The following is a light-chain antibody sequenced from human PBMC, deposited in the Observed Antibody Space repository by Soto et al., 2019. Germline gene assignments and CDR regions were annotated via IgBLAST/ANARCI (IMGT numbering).Light chain of an antibody. J-gene: IGLJ2*01. Sequence: QSALTQPRSVSGSPGQSVTISCTGTSSDVGAYNYVSWYQQHPGKAPRLMIYDVSKRPSGVPNRFSGSKSGNTASLTISGLQAEDEADYYCCSYAGSYIVIIGGGTKVTVL. CDR2: DVS. CDR1: SSDVGAYNY. CDR3: CSYAGSYIVI. V-gene: IGLV2-11*01.